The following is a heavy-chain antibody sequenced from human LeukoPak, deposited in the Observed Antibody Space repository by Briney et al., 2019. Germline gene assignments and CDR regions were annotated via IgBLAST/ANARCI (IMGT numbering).Heavy chain of an antibody. CDR2: ISGSGGST. D-gene: IGHD2-15*01. V-gene: IGHV3-23*01. J-gene: IGHJ4*02. Sequence: GGTLRLSCAASGFTFSSYGMSWVRQAPGKGLEWVSAISGSGGSTYYADSVKGRFTISRDNSKNTLYLQMNSLRAEDTAVYYCAKMAGRSPASGISYFDYWGQGTLVTVSS. CDR1: GFTFSSYG. CDR3: AKMAGRSPASGISYFDY.